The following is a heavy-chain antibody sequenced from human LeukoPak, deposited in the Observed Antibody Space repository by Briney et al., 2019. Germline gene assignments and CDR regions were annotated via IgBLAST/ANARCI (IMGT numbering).Heavy chain of an antibody. V-gene: IGHV4-34*01. CDR2: INHSGST. CDR1: GGSFSGYY. J-gene: IGHJ4*02. Sequence: SETLSLTCAVYGGSFSGYYWSWIRQPPGKGLEWIGEINHSGSTNYNPSLKSRVTISVDTSKNQFSLKLSSVTAADTAVYYCAREGPYYFDYWGQGTLVTVSS. CDR3: AREGPYYFDY.